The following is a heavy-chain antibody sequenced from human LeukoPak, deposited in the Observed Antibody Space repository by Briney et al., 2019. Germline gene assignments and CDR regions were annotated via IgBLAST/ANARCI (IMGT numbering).Heavy chain of an antibody. V-gene: IGHV4-34*01. Sequence: PSETLSLTCAVYGGSFSGYYWSWIRQPPGKGLEWIGSIYHSGSTYYNPSLKSRVTISVDTSKNQFSLKLSPVTAADTAVYYCARHMSSGWSYGGDYWGQGTLVTVSS. D-gene: IGHD6-19*01. CDR3: ARHMSSGWSYGGDY. CDR1: GGSFSGYY. J-gene: IGHJ4*02. CDR2: IYHSGST.